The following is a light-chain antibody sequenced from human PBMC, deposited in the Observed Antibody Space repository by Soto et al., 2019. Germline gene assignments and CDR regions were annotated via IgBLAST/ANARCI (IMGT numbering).Light chain of an antibody. CDR3: SSFTTSYFYV. V-gene: IGLV2-14*01. J-gene: IGLJ1*01. CDR2: WVT. Sequence: QSVLTQPASVSWSPGDSITISFTGTVSYIFAYNYVSWYQQHPGKAHKLLIHWVTLLPSLVSSRFSSANSAYTASLTIFGLQAEDEATYFCSSFTTSYFYVFGPGTKVTVL. CDR1: VSYIFAYNY.